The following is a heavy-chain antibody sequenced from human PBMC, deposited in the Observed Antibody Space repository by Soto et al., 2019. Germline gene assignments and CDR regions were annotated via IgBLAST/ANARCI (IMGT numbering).Heavy chain of an antibody. CDR3: ARDLKGGSSSFWDYFDC. Sequence: QVQLVESGGGVVQPGRSLRLSCAACGFAFSSYAMHWVRQAPGKGLEWVAAISYDGNNKYYADSVKGRFTISRDNSKNTLFLQMNSLRTEDAAVYYCARDLKGGSSSFWDYFDCWGQGTLVTVSS. J-gene: IGHJ4*02. V-gene: IGHV3-30-3*01. D-gene: IGHD6-6*01. CDR2: ISYDGNNK. CDR1: GFAFSSYA.